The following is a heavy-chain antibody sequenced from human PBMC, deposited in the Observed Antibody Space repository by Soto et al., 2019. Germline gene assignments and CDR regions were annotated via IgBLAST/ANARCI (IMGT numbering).Heavy chain of an antibody. D-gene: IGHD3-16*01. CDR2: IIPIIDTT. CDR3: ARESRDRDALRR. CDR1: AGNFNNYA. Sequence: QVQLVQSGAEVKKPRSSVKVSCKASAGNFNNYAISWVRQAPAQGLQWMGGIIPIIDTTHYAQKLQGRVTISADRGRTTVYMELTGLTSDDSATYFCARESRDRDALRRWGQGTGVTVSS. J-gene: IGHJ3*01. V-gene: IGHV1-69*06.